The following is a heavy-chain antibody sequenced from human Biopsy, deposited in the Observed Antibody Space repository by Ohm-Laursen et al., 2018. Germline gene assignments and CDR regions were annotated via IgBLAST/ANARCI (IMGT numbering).Heavy chain of an antibody. Sequence: SETLSLTCTVSGASVSSGSFYWTWIRQPPGKGLEYIGYIYDRGSTANYNPSLESRVTMSVDMPKNQFSLKLSSVTAADTAVYYCARGRRTSGWPYFANWGQGTLVSVSS. V-gene: IGHV4-61*01. CDR2: IYDRGSTA. CDR3: ARGRRTSGWPYFAN. CDR1: GASVSSGSFY. J-gene: IGHJ4*02. D-gene: IGHD6-19*01.